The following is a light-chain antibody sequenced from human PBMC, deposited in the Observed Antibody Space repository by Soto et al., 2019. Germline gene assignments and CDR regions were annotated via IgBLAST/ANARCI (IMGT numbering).Light chain of an antibody. Sequence: QSVLTQPPSASGTPGQRVTISCSGSSSNIGSNTVNWYQQLPGTAPKLLIYNNNQRPSGVPDRFSGSKSGTSASLAISGLQSEDEPDYYCAAWDDSLNGHVVFGGGTKLTVL. CDR3: AAWDDSLNGHVV. J-gene: IGLJ2*01. CDR2: NNN. CDR1: SSNIGSNT. V-gene: IGLV1-44*01.